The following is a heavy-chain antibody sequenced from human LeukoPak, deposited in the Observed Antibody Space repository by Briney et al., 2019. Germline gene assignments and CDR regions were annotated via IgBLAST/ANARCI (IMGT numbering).Heavy chain of an antibody. CDR3: AKSRNFYYYFMEV. V-gene: IGHV3-23*01. Sequence: GGSLRLTCVASGFTFSDYGMIWVRQAPGKGLEWVSGISGGDYTEHADSVKGRFTISRDNSKNTLYLQMNTLRVEDTALYYCAKSRNFYYYFMEVSGRGTKVTISS. CDR2: ISGGDYT. J-gene: IGHJ6*03. CDR1: GFTFSDYG.